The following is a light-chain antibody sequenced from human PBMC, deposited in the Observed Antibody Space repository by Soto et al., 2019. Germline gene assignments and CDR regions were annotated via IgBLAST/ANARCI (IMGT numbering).Light chain of an antibody. CDR2: AAS. CDR1: QGISSY. CDR3: LPYYSYPPLT. V-gene: IGKV1-8*01. Sequence: AIRMTQSPSSFSASTGDRVTITCRASQGISSYLAWYQQKPGKAPKLLIYAASTLQSGVASRFSGSGSGTDFTLTICCLQSEDFATYYCLPYYSYPPLTFGGGTKVEI. J-gene: IGKJ4*01.